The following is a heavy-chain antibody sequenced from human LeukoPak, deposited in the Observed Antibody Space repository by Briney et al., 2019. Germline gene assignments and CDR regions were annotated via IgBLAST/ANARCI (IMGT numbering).Heavy chain of an antibody. D-gene: IGHD3-9*01. CDR2: IYYHENT. CDR3: ASTRYFDWSATYYYYYMDV. Sequence: PSETLSLTCTVSGGSISSSSDYWGWIRQAPGKGLEWIGSIYYHENTYYNSSLKSRVTISVDTSKNQFSLKLSSVTAADTAVYYCASTRYFDWSATYYYYYMDVWGKGTTVTVSS. J-gene: IGHJ6*03. CDR1: GGSISSSSDY. V-gene: IGHV4-39*07.